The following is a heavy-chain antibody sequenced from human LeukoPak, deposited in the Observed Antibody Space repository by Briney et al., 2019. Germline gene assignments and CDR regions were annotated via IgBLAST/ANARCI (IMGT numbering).Heavy chain of an antibody. D-gene: IGHD6-19*01. V-gene: IGHV3-30*04. J-gene: IGHJ4*02. CDR1: GFSFSNYS. Sequence: GRSLRLPCAASGFSFSNYSMHWVRQAPGKGLEWVAVLSYDGSNKYYADSVRGRFTISRDTSKNTLFLQMSSLRAEDTAVYYCARVLKSSGWSYSFDNWGQGTLVTVSS. CDR2: LSYDGSNK. CDR3: ARVLKSSGWSYSFDN.